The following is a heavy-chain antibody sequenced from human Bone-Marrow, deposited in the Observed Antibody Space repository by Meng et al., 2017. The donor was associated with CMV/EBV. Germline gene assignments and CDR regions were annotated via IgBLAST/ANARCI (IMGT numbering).Heavy chain of an antibody. V-gene: IGHV3-30*04. CDR1: GFTFSSYA. CDR2: ISYDGSNK. CDR3: ARGGSGYYGDDAFDI. D-gene: IGHD3-22*01. J-gene: IGHJ3*02. Sequence: GESLKISCAASGFTFSSYAMHWVRQAPGKGLEWVAVISYDGSNKYYADSVKGRFTISRDNSKNTLYLQMNSLRAEGTAVYYCARGGSGYYGDDAFDIWGQGTMVTVSS.